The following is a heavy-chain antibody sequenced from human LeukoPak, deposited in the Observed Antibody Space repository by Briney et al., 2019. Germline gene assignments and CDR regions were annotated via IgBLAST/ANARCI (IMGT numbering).Heavy chain of an antibody. V-gene: IGHV4-59*12. CDR2: IYYSGST. CDR1: GGSISSYY. J-gene: IGHJ6*02. CDR3: ARVVRDKGYYGMDV. Sequence: NASETLSLTCTVSGGSISSYYWSWIRQPPGKGLEWIGYIYYSGSTNYNPSLKSRVTISVDKSKNQFSLKLSSVTAADTAVYYCARVVRDKGYYGMDVXXQGTTVTVSS. D-gene: IGHD2-15*01.